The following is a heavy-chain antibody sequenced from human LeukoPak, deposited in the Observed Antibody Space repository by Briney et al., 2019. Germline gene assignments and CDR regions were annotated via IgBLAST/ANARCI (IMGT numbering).Heavy chain of an antibody. J-gene: IGHJ1*01. CDR2: IIPIFGST. D-gene: IGHD2-15*01. CDR3: ARVMVVAGNGGYFLY. Sequence: SVMVSCKASGGSLISFALNWVRQTPGQGLEWMGGIIPIFGSTNYAQKFQVRVTITADESTNTAYTELNSLRSEDTGVYYCARVMVVAGNGGYFLYWGQGNLVTVSS. V-gene: IGHV1-69*13. CDR1: GGSLISFA.